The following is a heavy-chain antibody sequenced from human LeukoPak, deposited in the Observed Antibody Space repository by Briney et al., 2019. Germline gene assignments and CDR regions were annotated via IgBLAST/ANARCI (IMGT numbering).Heavy chain of an antibody. V-gene: IGHV3-30*02. CDR1: GFTFSSYG. CDR3: ARAYGGDTHYYYYYYMDV. CDR2: IRYDGSNK. J-gene: IGHJ6*03. D-gene: IGHD4-23*01. Sequence: PGGSLRLSCAASGFTFSSYGMHWVRQAPGKGLEWVAFIRYDGSNKYYADSVKGRFTISRDNSKNTLYLQMNSLRAEDTAVYYCARAYGGDTHYYYYYYMDVWGKGTTVTVSS.